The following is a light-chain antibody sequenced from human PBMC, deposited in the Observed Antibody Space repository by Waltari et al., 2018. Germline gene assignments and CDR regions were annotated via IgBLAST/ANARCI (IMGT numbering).Light chain of an antibody. CDR1: QRISNW. CDR3: QQYDSYPLT. V-gene: IGKV1-5*03. J-gene: IGKJ4*01. Sequence: DIQMTQSPSTLSASVGDRVTITCRASQRISNWLAWYQQKPGKAPKLLIQRASSLESGVPSRFSGSGSGTELTLTISSLQPDDFATYYCQQYDSYPLTFGGGTKVEIK. CDR2: RAS.